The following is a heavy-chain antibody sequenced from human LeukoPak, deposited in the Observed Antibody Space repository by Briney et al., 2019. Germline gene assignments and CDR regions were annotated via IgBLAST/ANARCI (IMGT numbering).Heavy chain of an antibody. V-gene: IGHV4-59*08. J-gene: IGHJ6*02. D-gene: IGHD2-2*02. Sequence: SETLSLTCTVSGGSISTYYWSWIRQPPGKGLEWIGYIYYSGSTNYNPSLKSRVTISVDTSKNQFSLKLSSVTAADTAVYYCARQGRYPYYYYYGMDVWGQGTTVTVSS. CDR2: IYYSGST. CDR3: ARQGRYPYYYYYGMDV. CDR1: GGSISTYY.